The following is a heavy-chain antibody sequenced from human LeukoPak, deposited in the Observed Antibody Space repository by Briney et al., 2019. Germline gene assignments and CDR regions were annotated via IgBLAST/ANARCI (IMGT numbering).Heavy chain of an antibody. Sequence: GGSLRLSCTASGFTFGDYAMSWFRQAPGRGLEWVGFIRSKAYGGTTEYAASVKGRFTISRDDSKSIAYLHMNSLKTEDTAVYYCTRVSSSVTFDYWGQGTLVTVSS. D-gene: IGHD2-2*01. CDR3: TRVSSSVTFDY. CDR1: GFTFGDYA. J-gene: IGHJ4*02. CDR2: IRSKAYGGTT. V-gene: IGHV3-49*03.